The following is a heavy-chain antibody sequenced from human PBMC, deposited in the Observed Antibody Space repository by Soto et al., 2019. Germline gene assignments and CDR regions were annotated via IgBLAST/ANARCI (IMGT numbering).Heavy chain of an antibody. J-gene: IGHJ6*02. V-gene: IGHV1-46*01. CDR2: INPSGGST. Sequence: ASVKVSCKASGYTFTSYYMHWVRQAPGQGLEWMGIINPSGGSTSYAQKFQGRVTMTRDTSTSTVYMELSSLRSEDTAVYYCARDLVLRFLEWFPEFYGMDVWGQGTTVTV. D-gene: IGHD3-3*01. CDR1: GYTFTSYY. CDR3: ARDLVLRFLEWFPEFYGMDV.